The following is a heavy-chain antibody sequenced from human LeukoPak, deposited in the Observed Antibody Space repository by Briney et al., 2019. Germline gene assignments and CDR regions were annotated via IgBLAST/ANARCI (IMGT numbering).Heavy chain of an antibody. J-gene: IGHJ4*02. CDR3: AKGSRIVAAGTIDD. CDR1: GFTFSNYA. Sequence: GGSLRLSCAASGFTFSNYAMTWIRQAPGEGLDWVSAISGSGDNTYYADSVKGRFTISRGNSKNTLYLQMNSLRAEDTAVYYCAKGSRIVAAGTIDDWGQGTLVTVSS. CDR2: ISGSGDNT. V-gene: IGHV3-23*01. D-gene: IGHD6-13*01.